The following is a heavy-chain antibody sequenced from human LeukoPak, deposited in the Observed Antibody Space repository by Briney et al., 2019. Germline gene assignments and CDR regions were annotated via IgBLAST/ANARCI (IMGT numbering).Heavy chain of an antibody. J-gene: IGHJ4*02. V-gene: IGHV3-23*05. CDR2: ITTINDI. CDR3: AKDGGSYTGYFDY. Sequence: PGGSLRLSCAASGFSFRNYVMAWVRQAPGKRLEWVSSITTINDIYYSDSVKGRFTISRDNSKSTLYLQMDSLRAEDTAVYYCAKDGGSYTGYFDYWGPGTLVTVSS. D-gene: IGHD1-26*01. CDR1: GFSFRNYV.